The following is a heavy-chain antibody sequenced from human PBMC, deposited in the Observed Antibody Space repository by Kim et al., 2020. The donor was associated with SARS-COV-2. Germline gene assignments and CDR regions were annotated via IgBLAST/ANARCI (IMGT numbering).Heavy chain of an antibody. J-gene: IGHJ4*02. CDR2: IIPIFGTA. D-gene: IGHD1-7*01. V-gene: IGHV1-69*13. Sequence: SVKVSCKASGGTFSSYAISWVRQAPGQGLEWMGGIIPIFGTANYAQKFQGRVTITADESTSTAYMELSSLRSEDTAVYYCARDRNWNLLDYFDYWGQGTLVTVSS. CDR1: GGTFSSYA. CDR3: ARDRNWNLLDYFDY.